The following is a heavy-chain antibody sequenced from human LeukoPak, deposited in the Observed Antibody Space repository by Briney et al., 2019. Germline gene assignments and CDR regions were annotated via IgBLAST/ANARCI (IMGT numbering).Heavy chain of an antibody. J-gene: IGHJ6*03. Sequence: GGSLRLSCAASGFTFSSYSMNWVRQAPGKGLGWVSSISSSSSCIYYADSVKGRFTISRDNAKNSLYLQMNSLRAEDTAVYYCASVTQQLVYYYMDVWGKGTTVTISS. V-gene: IGHV3-21*01. CDR3: ASVTQQLVYYYMDV. CDR1: GFTFSSYS. D-gene: IGHD6-13*01. CDR2: ISSSSSCI.